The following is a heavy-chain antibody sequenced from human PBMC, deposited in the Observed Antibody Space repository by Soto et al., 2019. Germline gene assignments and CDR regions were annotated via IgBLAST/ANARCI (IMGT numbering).Heavy chain of an antibody. CDR2: ISDSGDTT. CDR1: GFTFNNYG. CDR3: ASKGAGYCSGGSCYYMGV. J-gene: IGHJ6*03. D-gene: IGHD2-15*01. Sequence: EVQLLDSGGGLVQPGGSLRLSCVASGFTFNNYGVSWVRQAPGKGLEWVSSISDSGDTTYYADSVKGRFTISRDNSKNTMYLQMNSLRVEDTALYYCASKGAGYCSGGSCYYMGVWGQGTTVAVSS. V-gene: IGHV3-23*01.